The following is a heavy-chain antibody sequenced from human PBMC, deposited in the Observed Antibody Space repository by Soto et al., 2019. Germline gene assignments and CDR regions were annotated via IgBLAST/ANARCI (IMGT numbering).Heavy chain of an antibody. V-gene: IGHV1-18*01. CDR2: ISAYNGNT. CDR1: GYTFTSYG. J-gene: IGHJ4*02. CDR3: ARDTGFRWDY. Sequence: QVQLVQSGAEVKKPGASVKVSCKASGYTFTSYGISLVRQAPGQGLEWMGWISAYNGNTNYASMLQGRVTMPADTSPRTADVGLRSLRSYDTAVYYCARDTGFRWDYWGQGTLVSVSS. D-gene: IGHD2-8*02.